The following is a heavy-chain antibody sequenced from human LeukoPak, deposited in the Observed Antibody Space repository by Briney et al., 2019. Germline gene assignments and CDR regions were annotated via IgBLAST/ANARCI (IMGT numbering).Heavy chain of an antibody. D-gene: IGHD3-3*01. J-gene: IGHJ2*01. Sequence: SETLSLTCAVYGGSLSGYYWSWIRQPPGKGLEWIGEINHSGSTNYNPSLKSRVTISVDTSKNQFSLKLSSVTAADTAVYYCARRIFGVVPRNWYFDLWGRGTLVTVSS. CDR1: GGSLSGYY. V-gene: IGHV4-34*01. CDR3: ARRIFGVVPRNWYFDL. CDR2: INHSGST.